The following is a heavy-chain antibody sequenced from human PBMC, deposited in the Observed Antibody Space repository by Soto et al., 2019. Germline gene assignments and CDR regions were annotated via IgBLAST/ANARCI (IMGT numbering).Heavy chain of an antibody. D-gene: IGHD6-19*01. CDR3: ARDVAGTGYFDY. CDR2: ISAYNGNT. J-gene: IGHJ4*02. Sequence: GASVKVSCKASGYTFTSYGISWVRQAPGQGLEWMGWISAYNGNTNYAQKLQGRVTMTTDTSTSTAYVELRSLRSDDTAVYYCARDVAGTGYFDYWGQGTLVTSPQ. CDR1: GYTFTSYG. V-gene: IGHV1-18*01.